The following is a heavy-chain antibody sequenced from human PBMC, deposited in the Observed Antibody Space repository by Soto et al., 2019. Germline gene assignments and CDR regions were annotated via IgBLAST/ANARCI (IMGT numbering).Heavy chain of an antibody. J-gene: IGHJ4*02. CDR1: GFTFSSYW. D-gene: IGHD3-22*01. Sequence: GGSLRLSCAASGFTFSSYWMHWVRQAPGKGLEWVGRIKSKTDGGTTDYAALVKGRFTISRDDSKTTLYLQMNGLKTEDTAVYYCTTAENYYDSSSFDYWGQGTLVTVSS. CDR3: TTAENYYDSSSFDY. CDR2: IKSKTDGGTT. V-gene: IGHV3-15*01.